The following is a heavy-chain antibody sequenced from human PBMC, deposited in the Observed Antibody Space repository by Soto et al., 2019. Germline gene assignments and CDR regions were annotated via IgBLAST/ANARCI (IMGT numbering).Heavy chain of an antibody. V-gene: IGHV1-18*01. CDR1: GYTFTSYG. Sequence: ASVKVCCKASGYTFTSYGISWVRQAPGQGLEWMGWISAYNGNTNYAQKLQGRVTMTTDTSTSTAYMELRSLRSDDTAVYYCARDTQTIFGVVLPVLGYYGMDVWGQGTTVTVSS. CDR3: ARDTQTIFGVVLPVLGYYGMDV. J-gene: IGHJ6*02. D-gene: IGHD3-3*01. CDR2: ISAYNGNT.